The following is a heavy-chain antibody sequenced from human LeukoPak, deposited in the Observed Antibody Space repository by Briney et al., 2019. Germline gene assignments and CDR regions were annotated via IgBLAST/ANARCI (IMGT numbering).Heavy chain of an antibody. CDR3: VRDALEGYYSYYYMDV. J-gene: IGHJ6*03. D-gene: IGHD1-1*01. CDR2: IYVDGGNT. CDR1: GGSISAYY. Sequence: SETLSLTCTVSGGSISAYYWSWIRQPPGKGLEWVGYIYVDGGNTTYNPSLKSRVTISADTSKNQFSLKLNSVTAADTAIYYCVRDALEGYYSYYYMDVWGRGTTVTVSS. V-gene: IGHV4-59*12.